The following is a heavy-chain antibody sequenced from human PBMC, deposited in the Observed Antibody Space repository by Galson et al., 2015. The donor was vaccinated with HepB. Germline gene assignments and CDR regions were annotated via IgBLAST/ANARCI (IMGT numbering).Heavy chain of an antibody. Sequence: SVKVSCKASGYTFTSYYMHWVRQAPGQGLEWMGIINPSGGSTSYAQKFQGRVTMTRATSTSTVYMELSSLRSEDTAVYYCARGAYYDSSGTYYYYGMDVWGQGTTVTVSS. CDR3: ARGAYYDSSGTYYYYGMDV. CDR1: GYTFTSYY. D-gene: IGHD3-22*01. CDR2: INPSGGST. V-gene: IGHV1-46*01. J-gene: IGHJ6*02.